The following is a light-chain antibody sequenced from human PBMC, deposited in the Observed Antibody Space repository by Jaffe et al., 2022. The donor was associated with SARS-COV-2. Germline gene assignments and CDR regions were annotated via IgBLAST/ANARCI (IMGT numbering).Light chain of an antibody. V-gene: IGLV2-11*01. Sequence: QSALTQPRSVSGSPGQSVTISCTGTRSDVGGYNYVSWYQQHPGRAPKLMIYDVTKRPSGVPDRFSGSRSGNTASLTISGLQAEDEADYYCCSYVSSHTSYVFGAGTKLTVL. CDR2: DVT. CDR3: CSYVSSHTSYV. J-gene: IGLJ1*01. CDR1: RSDVGGYNY.